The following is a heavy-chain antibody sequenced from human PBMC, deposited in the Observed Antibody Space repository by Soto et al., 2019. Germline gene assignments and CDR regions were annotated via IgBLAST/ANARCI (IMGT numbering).Heavy chain of an antibody. CDR2: ISYDGNNK. J-gene: IGHJ6*04. CDR1: GFTFSSYG. CDR3: ARDSGLTRGEFRQNQSFLDV. V-gene: IGHV3-30*03. D-gene: IGHD3-16*01. Sequence: PGASLTLSCAASGFTFSSYGIHCVREAPGKGLECVAVISYDGNNKCYTYSVKGQFTISIDDYKYTLYLQLNSLRAEDAAVYYCARDSGLTRGEFRQNQSFLDVWGKGTTVTGSS.